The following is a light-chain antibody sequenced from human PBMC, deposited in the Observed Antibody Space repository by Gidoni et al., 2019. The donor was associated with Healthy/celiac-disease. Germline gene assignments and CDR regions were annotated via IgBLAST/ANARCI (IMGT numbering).Light chain of an antibody. CDR1: SSNIGSNY. Sequence: QSVLTQPPSASGTPVQRVTISCSGSSSNIGSNYVYWYQKLPGTAPKLIIYRNNQRPSGVPDRISGSKSGTSASLAISGLRSEDEADYYCAAWDDSLSGRIFGTGTKVTVL. CDR2: RNN. J-gene: IGLJ1*01. V-gene: IGLV1-47*01. CDR3: AAWDDSLSGRI.